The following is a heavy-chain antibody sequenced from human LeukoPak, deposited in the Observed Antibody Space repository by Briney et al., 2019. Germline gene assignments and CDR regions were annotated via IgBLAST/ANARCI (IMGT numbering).Heavy chain of an antibody. V-gene: IGHV1-46*01. CDR3: ARKGGSSAYYGHYYFDY. Sequence: GASVKVSCKASGYTFTGYYMHWVRQAPGQGHEWMGIINPSGGSTSYAQKFQGRVTMTRDMSTSAVYMELSSLRSEDTAVYYCARKGGSSAYYGHYYFDYWGQGTLVTVSS. CDR2: INPSGGST. J-gene: IGHJ4*02. D-gene: IGHD6-19*01. CDR1: GYTFTGYY.